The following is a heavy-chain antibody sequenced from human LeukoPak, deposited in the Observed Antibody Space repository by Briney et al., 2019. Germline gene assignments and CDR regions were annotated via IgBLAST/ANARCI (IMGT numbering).Heavy chain of an antibody. CDR1: GYTFTSYA. V-gene: IGHV1-18*01. D-gene: IGHD1-7*01. Sequence: GASVKVSCKASGYTFTSYAMHWVRQAPGQWLELMGWISAYNGNTNYAQKLQGRVTMTTDTSTSTAYMELRSLRSDDTAVYYCARDPEGRNYEGGWFDPWGQGTLVTVSS. J-gene: IGHJ5*02. CDR3: ARDPEGRNYEGGWFDP. CDR2: ISAYNGNT.